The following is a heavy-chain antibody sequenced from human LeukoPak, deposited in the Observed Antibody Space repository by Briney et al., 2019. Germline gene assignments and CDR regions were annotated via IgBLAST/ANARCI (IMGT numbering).Heavy chain of an antibody. CDR1: GFIFSTYS. CDR2: ISSGSNTI. Sequence: PGGSLRLSCAASGFIFSTYSMNWVRQAPGKGLEWVSYISSGSNTIYYADSVKGRFTISRDNAKNSLYLQMNSLRAEDTAVYYCATYWNYGYWGQGTLVTVS. V-gene: IGHV3-48*01. J-gene: IGHJ4*02. D-gene: IGHD1-7*01. CDR3: ATYWNYGY.